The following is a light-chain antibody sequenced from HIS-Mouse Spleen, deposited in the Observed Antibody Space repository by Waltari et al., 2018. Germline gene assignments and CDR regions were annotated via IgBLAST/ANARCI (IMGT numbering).Light chain of an antibody. Sequence: IHLTQSPPSPSASVGDRVTITCQASQGISSALSCYQQKPGKAPKLLFYDASSLESGVPSRFSGSGSGTDFTLTISSLQPEDFATYYCQQFNSYPYTFGQGTKLEIK. V-gene: IGKV1-13*02. J-gene: IGKJ2*01. CDR1: QGISSA. CDR2: DAS. CDR3: QQFNSYPYT.